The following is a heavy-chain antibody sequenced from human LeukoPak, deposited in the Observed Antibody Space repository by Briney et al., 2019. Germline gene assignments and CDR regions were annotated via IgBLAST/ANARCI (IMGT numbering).Heavy chain of an antibody. CDR2: IYYSGST. CDR1: GGSIGSSSYY. J-gene: IGHJ4*02. V-gene: IGHV4-39*07. Sequence: SETLSLTCTVSGGSIGSSSYYWGWIRQPPGKGLEWIGNIYYSGSTNYNPSLKSRVTISVDTSKNQFSLKLSSVTAADTAVYYCARPPRGYWGQGTLVTVSS. CDR3: ARPPRGY.